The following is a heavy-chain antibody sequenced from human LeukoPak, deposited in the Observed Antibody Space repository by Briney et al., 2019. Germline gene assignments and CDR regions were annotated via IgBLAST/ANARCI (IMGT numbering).Heavy chain of an antibody. D-gene: IGHD4-17*01. Sequence: SETLSLTCTVSGNSFGGYYWSWIRQPAGKGLEWIGRIYTSGSTTYNPSLKSRVTMSVDTSKSQFSLNLMSVTAADTAVYYCTSDTGTTGEVKFDPWGQGTLVTVSS. J-gene: IGHJ5*02. CDR2: IYTSGST. V-gene: IGHV4-4*07. CDR1: GNSFGGYY. CDR3: TSDTGTTGEVKFDP.